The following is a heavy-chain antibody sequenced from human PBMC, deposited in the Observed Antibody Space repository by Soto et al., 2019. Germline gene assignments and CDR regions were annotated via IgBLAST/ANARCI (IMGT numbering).Heavy chain of an antibody. CDR2: ISSSGSTI. D-gene: IGHD3-3*01. J-gene: IGHJ4*02. CDR1: GFTFSSYE. CDR3: ARALHYDFWSGYYTDLGGYFDY. V-gene: IGHV3-48*03. Sequence: EVQLVESGGGLVQPGGSLRLSCAASGFTFSSYEMNWVRQAPGKGLEWVSYISSSGSTIYYADSVKGRFTISRDNAKNSLYLQMNSLRAEDTAVYYCARALHYDFWSGYYTDLGGYFDYWGQGTLVTVSS.